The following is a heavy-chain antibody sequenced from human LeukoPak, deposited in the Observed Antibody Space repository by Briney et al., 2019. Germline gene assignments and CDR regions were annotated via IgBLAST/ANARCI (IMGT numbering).Heavy chain of an antibody. V-gene: IGHV1-69*05. J-gene: IGHJ6*03. CDR1: GGTFSSYA. CDR3: ARGLVTTSIYYYYMDV. D-gene: IGHD4-17*01. CDR2: IIPIFGTA. Sequence: GASVKVSCKASGGTFSSYAVSWVRQAPGQGLEWMGGIIPIFGTANYAQKFQGRVTITTDESTSTAYMELSSLRSEDTAVYYCARGLVTTSIYYYYMDVWGKGTTVTVSS.